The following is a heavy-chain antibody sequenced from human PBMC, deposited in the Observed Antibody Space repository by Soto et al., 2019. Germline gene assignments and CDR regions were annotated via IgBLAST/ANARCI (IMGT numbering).Heavy chain of an antibody. V-gene: IGHV3-23*01. CDR3: AKDRVVTTEDYYYYGMDV. Sequence: EVQLLESGGGLVQPGGSLRLSCAASGFTFSSYAMSWVRQAPGKGLEWVSAISGSGGSTYYADSVKGRFTISRDNSKNTLYLQMNSLGAEYTAVYYCAKDRVVTTEDYYYYGMDVWGQGTTVTVSS. D-gene: IGHD2-21*02. CDR1: GFTFSSYA. CDR2: ISGSGGST. J-gene: IGHJ6*02.